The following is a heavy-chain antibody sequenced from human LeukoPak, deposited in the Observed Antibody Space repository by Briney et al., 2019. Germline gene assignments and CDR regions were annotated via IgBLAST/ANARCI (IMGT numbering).Heavy chain of an antibody. CDR2: IVVGSGNI. CDR3: AAVERITMVRGVTPSFDI. CDR1: GFTFSTSA. J-gene: IGHJ3*02. D-gene: IGHD3-10*01. Sequence: TSVKVSCKASGFTFSTSAVQWVRQARGQRLEWIGWIVVGSGNINYAQKFQERVSITRDMSTSTAYMELSSLRSDATAVYYCAAVERITMVRGVTPSFDIWGQGTMVTVSS. V-gene: IGHV1-58*01.